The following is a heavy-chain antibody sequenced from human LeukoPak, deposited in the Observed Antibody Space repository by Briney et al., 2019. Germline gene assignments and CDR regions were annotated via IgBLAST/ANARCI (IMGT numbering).Heavy chain of an antibody. Sequence: GGSLRLSCAASGFTFSSYGMHWVRQASGKGLEWVAVISYDGSNKYYADSVKGRFTISRDNSKNTLYLQMNSLRAEDTAVYYCARRGNWEFDPWGQGTLVTVSS. D-gene: IGHD7-27*01. V-gene: IGHV3-30*03. CDR3: ARRGNWEFDP. CDR1: GFTFSSYG. CDR2: ISYDGSNK. J-gene: IGHJ5*02.